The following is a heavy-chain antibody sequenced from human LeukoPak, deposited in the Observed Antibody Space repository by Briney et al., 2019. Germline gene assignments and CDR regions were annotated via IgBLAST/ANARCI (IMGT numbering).Heavy chain of an antibody. CDR2: INHSGRT. CDR3: ARGVSLDY. V-gene: IGHV4-34*01. Sequence: PSETLSLTCAVHGGSFSGYYWNWTRQPPGKGLEWIGEINHSGRTNYNPSLKSRVTITGDTSKNQFSLRLTSVTAADTAVYYCARGVSLDYWGQGTLVTVSS. CDR1: GGSFSGYY. J-gene: IGHJ4*02.